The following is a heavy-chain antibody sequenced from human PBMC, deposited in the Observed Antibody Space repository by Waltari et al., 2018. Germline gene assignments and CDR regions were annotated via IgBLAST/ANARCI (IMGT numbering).Heavy chain of an antibody. J-gene: IGHJ3*01. CDR3: AKNGLASIYDAYDF. D-gene: IGHD3-9*01. Sequence: EVQLVESGGGCVPSGGSLRLSCASSGFTFYSYSVAWGRLRPGQGLEWLSSISASGGSTYYADCVEGRFIVSRDNSNSTLYLQLNSLRVEDTALYFCAKNGLASIYDAYDFWGQGTVVTVSS. V-gene: IGHV3-23*04. CDR2: ISASGGST. CDR1: GFTFYSYS.